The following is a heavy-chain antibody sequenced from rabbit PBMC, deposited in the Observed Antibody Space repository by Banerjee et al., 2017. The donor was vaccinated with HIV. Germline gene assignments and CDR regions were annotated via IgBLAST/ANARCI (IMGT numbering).Heavy chain of an antibody. J-gene: IGHJ4*01. CDR1: GFSFSGSYW. Sequence: QEQLEESGGDLVTPGASLTLTCTASGFSFSGSYWICWVRQAPGKGLEWIACIYAGSVDSTYYASWAKGRFTISKTSSTTVTLQMTSLTAADTATYFCARGSAGYAGYGYNLWGPGTLVTVS. D-gene: IGHD7-1*01. CDR3: ARGSAGYAGYGYNL. V-gene: IGHV1S45*01. CDR2: IYAGSVDST.